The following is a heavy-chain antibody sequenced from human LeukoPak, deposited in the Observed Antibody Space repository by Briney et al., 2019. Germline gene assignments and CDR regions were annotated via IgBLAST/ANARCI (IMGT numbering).Heavy chain of an antibody. D-gene: IGHD3-10*01. V-gene: IGHV3-64*04. CDR1: GFIFSTYT. CDR3: AKDKGRENMVRGVITPRPGDY. J-gene: IGHJ4*02. CDR2: INGDGRTT. Sequence: GGSLRLSCSASGFIFSTYTMYWVRQAPGKGLEFVSVINGDGRTTYYADSVRGRFTISRDNSKNTLYVQMNSLRAEDTAVYYCAKDKGRENMVRGVITPRPGDYWGQGTLVTVSS.